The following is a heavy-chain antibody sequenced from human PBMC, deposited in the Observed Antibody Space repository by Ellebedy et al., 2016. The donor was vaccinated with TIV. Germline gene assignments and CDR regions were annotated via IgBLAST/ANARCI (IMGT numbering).Heavy chain of an antibody. CDR3: ARDKIVGATVLDY. CDR1: GFTFSSYG. J-gene: IGHJ4*02. CDR2: ISYDGSNK. V-gene: IGHV3-30*03. Sequence: GGSLRLXCAASGFTFSSYGMHWVRQAPGKGLEWVAVISYDGSNKYYADSVKGRFTISRDNSKNTLYLQMNSLRAEDTAVYYCARDKIVGATVLDYWGQGTLVTVSS. D-gene: IGHD1-26*01.